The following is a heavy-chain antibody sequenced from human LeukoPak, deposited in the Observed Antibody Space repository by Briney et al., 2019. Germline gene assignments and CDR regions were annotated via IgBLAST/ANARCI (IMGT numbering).Heavy chain of an antibody. D-gene: IGHD5-12*01. CDR2: IYPGDSDT. CDR3: ARRGSRPYYYYYMDV. CDR1: GYTFTTSW. V-gene: IGHV5-51*01. J-gene: IGHJ6*03. Sequence: GESLKISCKVSGYTFTTSWIGWVRQMPGKGLEWMGIIYPGDSDTRYSPSFQGQVTISVDKSITTAYLQWSSLKASDTAIYYCARRGSRPYYYYYMDVWGKGTTVTVSS.